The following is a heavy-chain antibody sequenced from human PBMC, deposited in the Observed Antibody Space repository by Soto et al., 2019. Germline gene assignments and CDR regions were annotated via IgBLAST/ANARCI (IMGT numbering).Heavy chain of an antibody. V-gene: IGHV1-18*01. CDR1: GYTFTSYG. CDR3: ARDRPVLRYFDSRPSFDC. J-gene: IGHJ4*02. D-gene: IGHD3-9*01. CDR2: ISAYNGNT. Sequence: QVQLVQSGAEVKKPGASVKVSCKASGYTFTSYGISWVRQAPGQGLEWMGWISAYNGNTNYAQKPQGRVTMTTDTSTSTAYMELRSLRSDDTAVYYCARDRPVLRYFDSRPSFDCWGQGTLVTVSS.